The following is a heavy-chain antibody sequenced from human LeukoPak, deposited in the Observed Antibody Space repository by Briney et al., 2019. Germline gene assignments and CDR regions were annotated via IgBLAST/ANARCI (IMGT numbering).Heavy chain of an antibody. Sequence: SETLSLTCAVSGGSISSGGYSWSWIRQPPGEVLEWIGYIYHSGSTNYNPSLKSRVTISVDTSKNQFSLKLSSVTAADTAVYYCARGGGLVPAPNFDYWGQGTLVTVSS. D-gene: IGHD2-2*01. CDR1: GGSISSGGYS. CDR2: IYHSGST. CDR3: ARGGGLVPAPNFDY. V-gene: IGHV4-30-2*01. J-gene: IGHJ4*02.